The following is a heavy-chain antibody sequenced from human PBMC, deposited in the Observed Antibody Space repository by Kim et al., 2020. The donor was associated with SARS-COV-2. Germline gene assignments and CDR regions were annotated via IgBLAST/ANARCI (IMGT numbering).Heavy chain of an antibody. V-gene: IGHV3-30*03. CDR2: ISSNGILK. D-gene: IGHD6-13*01. CDR3: AGRWALDY. Sequence: GGSLRLSCAASGFTLRNSGMNWVRQAPDRGLECLAFISSNGILKNYADSVKGRFTISRDNSKNTLYLQMDSLRVEDTSVYYCAGRWALDYWGQGTLVTVSS. CDR1: GFTLRNSG. J-gene: IGHJ4*02.